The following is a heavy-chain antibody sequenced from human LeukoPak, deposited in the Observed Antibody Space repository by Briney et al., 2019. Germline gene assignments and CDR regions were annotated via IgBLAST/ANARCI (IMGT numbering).Heavy chain of an antibody. D-gene: IGHD3-10*01. Sequence: GGSLRLSCAASGFTFNSYAMHWVRQAPGKGLEWVAVVLYDGTNKYYADSVKGRFTISRDNSKNTLDLQMNSLRPEDTAVYYCARVSLWFGELFSDDPFTDVWGQGTTVTVSS. V-gene: IGHV3-30*04. CDR3: ARVSLWFGELFSDDPFTDV. J-gene: IGHJ6*02. CDR2: VLYDGTNK. CDR1: GFTFNSYA.